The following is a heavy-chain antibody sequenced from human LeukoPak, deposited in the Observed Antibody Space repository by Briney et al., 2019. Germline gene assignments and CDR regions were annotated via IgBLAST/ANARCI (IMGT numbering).Heavy chain of an antibody. J-gene: IGHJ4*02. D-gene: IGHD5-18*01. CDR1: GGSISSGEYY. CDR2: FSYTGST. V-gene: IGHV4-30-4*01. Sequence: PSQTLSLTCTVSGGSISSGEYYWSWIRQPPGKGLEWIGYFSYTGSTYYNPSLKSRVSISVDTSKYQFSLKLMSVTAADTAVYHCARALNENSYAFDSWGQGTLVTVSS. CDR3: ARALNENSYAFDS.